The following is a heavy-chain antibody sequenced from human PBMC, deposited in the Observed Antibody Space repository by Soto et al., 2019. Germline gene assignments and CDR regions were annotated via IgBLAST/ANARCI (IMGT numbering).Heavy chain of an antibody. CDR3: AKGGGGNYLTYYYYYGMDV. V-gene: IGHV3-30*18. D-gene: IGHD2-15*01. CDR2: ISYDGNNK. J-gene: IGHJ6*02. Sequence: VGSLRLSCAASGFTFSNNGIHWVRQAPGKGLEWVAVISYDGNNKYYADSVKGRLTISRDNSKNTVYLQMNNLRAEDTAMYYCAKGGGGNYLTYYYYYGMDVWGQGTTVTVS. CDR1: GFTFSNNG.